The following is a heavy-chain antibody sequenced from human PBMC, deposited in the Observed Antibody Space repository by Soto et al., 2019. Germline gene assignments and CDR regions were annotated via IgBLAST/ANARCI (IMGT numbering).Heavy chain of an antibody. D-gene: IGHD2-15*01. Sequence: PSETLSLTCTVSGDSISSGDYYWSWIRQPPGKGLEWIGYIYYSGTTYYTPSLSTRVTISLDTSKNQFSLKLSSVTAADTAVYYCARTVAATGYYFDYWGQGTLVTVSS. CDR3: ARTVAATGYYFDY. CDR1: GDSISSGDYY. J-gene: IGHJ4*02. V-gene: IGHV4-30-4*01. CDR2: IYYSGTT.